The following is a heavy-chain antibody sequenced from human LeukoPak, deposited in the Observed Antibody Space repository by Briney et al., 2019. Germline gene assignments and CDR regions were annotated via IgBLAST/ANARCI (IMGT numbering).Heavy chain of an antibody. V-gene: IGHV3-7*04. CDR3: ARAFRLNYFGP. Sequence: GGSLRLSFASSGFTFRSYWMSWFRQAPGKGLEWVANIIQDGSEKYYVDSVKGRFTISRDNAKKSLYLQMKSLRANDTAVYYCARAFRLNYFGPWGQGTLV. J-gene: IGHJ5*02. CDR2: IIQDGSEK. D-gene: IGHD1-7*01. CDR1: GFTFRSYW.